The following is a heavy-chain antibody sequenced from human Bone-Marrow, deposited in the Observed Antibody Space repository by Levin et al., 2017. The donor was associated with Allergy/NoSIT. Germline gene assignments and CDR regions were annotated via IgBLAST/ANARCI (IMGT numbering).Heavy chain of an antibody. D-gene: IGHD5-24*01. Sequence: ASVKVSCKASGYTVTNHYVHWVRQARGQGVEWLGWIHPKTGDTHYAQKFQGRITATSDTSVSTVYMDLTGLTSDDTAVYYCAGTRDAYSYLFDHWGQGTLVTVSS. J-gene: IGHJ4*02. CDR1: GYTVTNHY. V-gene: IGHV1-2*02. CDR2: IHPKTGDT. CDR3: AGTRDAYSYLFDH.